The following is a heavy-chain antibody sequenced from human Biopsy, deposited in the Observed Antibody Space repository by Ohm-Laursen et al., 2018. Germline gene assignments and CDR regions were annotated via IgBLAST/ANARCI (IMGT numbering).Heavy chain of an antibody. V-gene: IGHV1-69*11. CDR3: AREAIGYQLPCDD. J-gene: IGHJ4*02. D-gene: IGHD2-2*01. CDR2: IIPILRTT. Sequence: GSSVKVSCKASGGPFSSYAVTWVRQAPGQGLEWMGRIIPILRTTAYAQTFLGRVTITADSPTSTVDMELTSLTSDDTAVYFCAREAIGYQLPCDDWGQGTLVTVSS. CDR1: GGPFSSYA.